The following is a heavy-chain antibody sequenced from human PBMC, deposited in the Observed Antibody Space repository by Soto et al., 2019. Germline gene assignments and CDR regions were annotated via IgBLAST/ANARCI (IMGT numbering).Heavy chain of an antibody. V-gene: IGHV1-46*01. D-gene: IGHD2-15*01. Sequence: QVQLVQAGAEVKKPGASVKVSCKASGYTFTSYYMHWVRQAPGQGLEWMGIINPSGGSTSYAQKFQGRVTMTRDTSSSTVYMEMRSMRSEDTAVYYCARGCSGGSCYDYWGQGTLVTVSS. CDR1: GYTFTSYY. J-gene: IGHJ4*02. CDR3: ARGCSGGSCYDY. CDR2: INPSGGST.